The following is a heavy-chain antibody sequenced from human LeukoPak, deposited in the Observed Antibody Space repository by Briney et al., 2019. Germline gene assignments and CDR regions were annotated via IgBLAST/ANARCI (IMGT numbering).Heavy chain of an antibody. J-gene: IGHJ5*02. CDR1: GGTFSSYA. D-gene: IGHD3-10*01. V-gene: IGHV1-69*05. Sequence: SVKVSCKASGGTFSSYAISWVRQAPGQGLEWMGGIIPIFGTANYAQKFQGRVTMTTDTSTSTAYMELRSLRSDDTAVYYCARIISRWFDPWGQGTLVTVSS. CDR2: IIPIFGTA. CDR3: ARIISRWFDP.